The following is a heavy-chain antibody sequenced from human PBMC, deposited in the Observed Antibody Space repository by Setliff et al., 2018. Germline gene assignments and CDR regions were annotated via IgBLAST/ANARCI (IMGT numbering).Heavy chain of an antibody. CDR3: ASRIGGSPY. Sequence: PWGSLRLSCAASGFSFSNHNMNWFRQIPGKGLEWVSAICGGCSDRHYADSVKGRFTISRDDADSSLYLYMNSLRVDDTAVYFCASRIGGSPYWGQGTLVTVSS. V-gene: IGHV3-21*01. CDR2: ICGGCSDR. D-gene: IGHD1-26*01. CDR1: GFSFSNHN. J-gene: IGHJ4*02.